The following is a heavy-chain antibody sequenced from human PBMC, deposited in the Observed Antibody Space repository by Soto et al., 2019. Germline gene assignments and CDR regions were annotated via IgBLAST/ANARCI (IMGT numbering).Heavy chain of an antibody. CDR2: ISYSGAT. CDR1: GGSITSAPDY. V-gene: IGHV4-39*01. Sequence: QLHLQESGPGLVKPSETLSLTCSVSGGSITSAPDYWGWIRQPPGKGLEWIGVISYSGATYYNPSLNSRVFISVDTSKTQFSLKLSSVTAADTAMYYCARHPGLDYWGQGTLVTVSS. J-gene: IGHJ4*02. CDR3: ARHPGLDY.